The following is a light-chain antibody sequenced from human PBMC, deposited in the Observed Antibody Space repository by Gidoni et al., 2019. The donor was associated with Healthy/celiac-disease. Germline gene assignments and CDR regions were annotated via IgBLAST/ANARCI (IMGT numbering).Light chain of an antibody. CDR3: SSYAGSTPVV. Sequence: SVSGSPGQSVTISCTGTSSDVGGYNYVSWYQQHPGKAPKLMIYEVSKRPSGVPDRFSGSKSGNTASLTVSGLQAEDEADYYCSSYAGSTPVVFGGGTKLTVL. CDR1: SSDVGGYNY. J-gene: IGLJ2*01. V-gene: IGLV2-8*01. CDR2: EVS.